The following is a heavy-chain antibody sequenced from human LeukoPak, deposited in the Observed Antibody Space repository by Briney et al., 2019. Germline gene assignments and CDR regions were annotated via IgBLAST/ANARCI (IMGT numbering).Heavy chain of an antibody. Sequence: GGSLRLSCGPSGFTFSTYWMSWVRQAPGKGLEWVANIKQDGSETYYVDSVKGRFTISRDNAKNSLYLQMNSLRAEDTAVYYCAKSMDRGAAPDAFDIWGQGTMVTVSS. CDR3: AKSMDRGAAPDAFDI. J-gene: IGHJ3*02. CDR1: GFTFSTYW. CDR2: IKQDGSET. V-gene: IGHV3-7*03. D-gene: IGHD3-10*01.